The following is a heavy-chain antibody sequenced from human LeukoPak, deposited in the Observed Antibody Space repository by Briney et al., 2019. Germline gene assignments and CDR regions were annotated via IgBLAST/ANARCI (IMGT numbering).Heavy chain of an antibody. CDR1: GYTFADYF. Sequence: ASVKVSCKAYGYTFADYFIHWVRQAPGQGLEWMGRINPNTGGAEYAPKFQGWVTMTRDTSISTAYVEVSRLISDDTAVYYCARDLTSTSNWEFDYWGQGTLVIVSS. CDR2: INPNTGGA. D-gene: IGHD1-26*01. V-gene: IGHV1-2*04. J-gene: IGHJ4*02. CDR3: ARDLTSTSNWEFDY.